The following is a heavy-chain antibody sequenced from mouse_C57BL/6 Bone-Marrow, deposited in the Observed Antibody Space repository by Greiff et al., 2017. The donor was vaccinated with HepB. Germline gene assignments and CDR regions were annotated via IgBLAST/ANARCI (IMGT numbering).Heavy chain of an antibody. Sequence: QVQLKESGPGLVKPSQSLFLTCSITGFPITSCYFWFWIRQSPGKPLEWMGYITHSGETFYNPSLQSPISITIETTKNQFFLQLNSVTTEDTAMYDCAGIIYYYGWYFDVWGTGTTVTVSS. V-gene: IGHV12-3*01. J-gene: IGHJ1*03. D-gene: IGHD1-1*01. CDR1: GFPITSCYF. CDR3: AGIIYYYGWYFDV. CDR2: ITHSGET.